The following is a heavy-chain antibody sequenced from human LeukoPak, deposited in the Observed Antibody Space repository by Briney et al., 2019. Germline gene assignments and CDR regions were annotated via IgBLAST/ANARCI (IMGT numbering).Heavy chain of an antibody. D-gene: IGHD3-22*01. V-gene: IGHV3-20*04. CDR3: ARDFITMIVVVTPGDY. CDR1: GFTFDDYG. Sequence: GGSLRLSCPASGFTFDDYGMSWVRQAPGKGLEWVSGINWNGGSTGYADSVKGRFTISRDNAKNSLYLQMNSLRAEDTALYYCARDFITMIVVVTPGDYWGQGTLVTVSS. J-gene: IGHJ4*02. CDR2: INWNGGST.